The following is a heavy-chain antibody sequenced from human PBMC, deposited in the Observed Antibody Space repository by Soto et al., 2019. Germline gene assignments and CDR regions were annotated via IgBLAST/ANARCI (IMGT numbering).Heavy chain of an antibody. Sequence: ASVKVSCKASGYTFXSYYMHWVRQAPGQGLEWMGIINPSGGSTSYAQKFQGRVTMTRDTSTSTVYMELSSLRSEDTAVYYCARALWFGPEEGTFYFDYWGQGTLVTVSS. V-gene: IGHV1-46*03. J-gene: IGHJ4*02. D-gene: IGHD3-10*01. CDR3: ARALWFGPEEGTFYFDY. CDR2: INPSGGST. CDR1: GYTFXSYY.